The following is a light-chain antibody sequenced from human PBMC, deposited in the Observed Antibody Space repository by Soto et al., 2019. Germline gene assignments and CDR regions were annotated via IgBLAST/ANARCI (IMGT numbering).Light chain of an antibody. Sequence: DIVMTQSPDSLAVSLGERATINCKSSQSILYSSNSKNYLAWYQQKPGQPPKLLIYWASTRESGVPDRFSGSGSGSDFTLTISSLHAEDVAVYYCQQYYDAPQTFGQGTKVEIK. CDR2: WAS. CDR3: QQYYDAPQT. CDR1: QSILYSSNSKNY. V-gene: IGKV4-1*01. J-gene: IGKJ1*01.